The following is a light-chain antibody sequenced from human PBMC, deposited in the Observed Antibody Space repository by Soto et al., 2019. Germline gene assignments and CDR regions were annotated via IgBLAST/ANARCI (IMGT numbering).Light chain of an antibody. Sequence: EIVLTQSPGTLSLSPGERATLSCRASQSVGSSYLAWYQQKPGQAPRLLIYGASSRATGIPDRLSGSGSGADFTLTISRLEPEDFPVYYCQQYGSSPPYTFGQGTKLEIK. J-gene: IGKJ2*01. CDR1: QSVGSSY. CDR3: QQYGSSPPYT. CDR2: GAS. V-gene: IGKV3-20*01.